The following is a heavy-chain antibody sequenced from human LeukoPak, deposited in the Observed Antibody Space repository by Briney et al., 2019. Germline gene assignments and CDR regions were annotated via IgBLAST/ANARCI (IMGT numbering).Heavy chain of an antibody. CDR2: IYSSGST. V-gene: IGHV4-4*07. CDR1: GGSISSYY. J-gene: IGHJ4*02. Sequence: SETLSLTCTVSGGSISSYYWNWIRQPAGKGLEWIGRIYSSGSTDYNPSLKSRVTVSVDTSENQFSLKLSSVTAADTAVYYCARLPGRYYFDYWGQGTLVTVSS. CDR3: ARLPGRYYFDY.